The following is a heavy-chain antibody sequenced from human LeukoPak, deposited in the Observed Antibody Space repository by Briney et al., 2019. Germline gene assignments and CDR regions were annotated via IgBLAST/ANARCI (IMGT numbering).Heavy chain of an antibody. CDR3: ARQEWELLQGSDWSDP. CDR2: IYYSGST. J-gene: IGHJ5*02. V-gene: IGHV4-59*08. D-gene: IGHD1-26*01. Sequence: SETLSLTCTVSGGSISSYYRSWIRQPPGKGLEWIGYIYYSGSTNYNPSLKSRVTISVDTSKNQFSLKLSSVTAADTAVYYCARQEWELLQGSDWSDPWGQGTLVTVSS. CDR1: GGSISSYY.